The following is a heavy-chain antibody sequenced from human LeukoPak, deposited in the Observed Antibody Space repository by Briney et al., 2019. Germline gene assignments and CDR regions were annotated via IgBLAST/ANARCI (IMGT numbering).Heavy chain of an antibody. CDR2: IRYDGGNK. V-gene: IGHV3-30*02. CDR3: AKDHAHDYYDSSGYEDLDY. CDR1: GFTFSSYG. Sequence: GGSLRLSCAASGFTFSSYGMHWVRQAPGKGLEWVAFIRYDGGNKYYADSVKGRFTISRDNSKNTLYLQMNSLRAEDTAVYYCAKDHAHDYYDSSGYEDLDYWGQGTLVTVSS. J-gene: IGHJ4*02. D-gene: IGHD3-22*01.